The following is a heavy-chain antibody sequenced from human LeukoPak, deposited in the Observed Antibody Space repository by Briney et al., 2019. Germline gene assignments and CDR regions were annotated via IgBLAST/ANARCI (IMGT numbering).Heavy chain of an antibody. CDR2: INPNSGRT. CDR1: GYTFTGYY. Sequence: ASVKLSCKASGYTFTGYYMHWVRQAPGQGLEWMGSINPNSGRTNYAQKFQGRVTMTRDTSISTAYMELSRLRSDDTAVYYCARGTRIAMVRGVIKIDYWGQGTLVTVSS. J-gene: IGHJ4*02. CDR3: ARGTRIAMVRGVIKIDY. V-gene: IGHV1-2*02. D-gene: IGHD3-10*01.